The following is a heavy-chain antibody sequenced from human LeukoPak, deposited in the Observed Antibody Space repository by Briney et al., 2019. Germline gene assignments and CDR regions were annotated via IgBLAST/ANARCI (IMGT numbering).Heavy chain of an antibody. CDR1: GFTFSNYY. Sequence: GGSLRLSCAASGFTFSNYYMSWVRQAPGKGLEWVSIISISGGTTYYADSVKGRFTISRDNSKNTLFLQMNSLRAEDTAVYYCARDAPTRGYNYHAFDIWGLGTMVTVSS. D-gene: IGHD5-24*01. CDR2: ISISGGTT. V-gene: IGHV3-23*01. J-gene: IGHJ3*02. CDR3: ARDAPTRGYNYHAFDI.